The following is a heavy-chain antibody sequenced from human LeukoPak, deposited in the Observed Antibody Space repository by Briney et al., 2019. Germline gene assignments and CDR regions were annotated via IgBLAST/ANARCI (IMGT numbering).Heavy chain of an antibody. Sequence: GGSLRLSCAASGLTFSSYAMSWVRQAPGKGLEWVSTISGSGYSTYYADSVKGRFTISRDNSKNTLFLQMNSLRAEDTAVYYCAKARYSSSWNLYFDYWGQGTLVTVSS. J-gene: IGHJ4*02. CDR1: GLTFSSYA. D-gene: IGHD6-13*01. CDR2: ISGSGYST. CDR3: AKARYSSSWNLYFDY. V-gene: IGHV3-23*01.